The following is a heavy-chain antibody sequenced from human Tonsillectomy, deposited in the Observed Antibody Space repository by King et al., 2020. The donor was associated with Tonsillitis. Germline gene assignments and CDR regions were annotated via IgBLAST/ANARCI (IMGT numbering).Heavy chain of an antibody. V-gene: IGHV3-30*03. CDR2: ISYDGSDK. CDR3: VRDRIAVAAGYFDY. J-gene: IGHJ4*02. D-gene: IGHD6-19*01. CDR1: GFTFSRYG. Sequence: VQLVESGGGVVQPGRSLRLSCAASGFTFSRYGMHWVRQAPGKGLEWGAVISYDGSDKYYADSVKGRFTISRDNSKNTLYLQMNSLRAEDTAVYYSVRDRIAVAAGYFDYWGQGTLVTVSS.